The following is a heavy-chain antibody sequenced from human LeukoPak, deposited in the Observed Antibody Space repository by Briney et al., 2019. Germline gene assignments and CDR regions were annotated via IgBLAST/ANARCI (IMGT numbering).Heavy chain of an antibody. CDR2: ISYSGSA. Sequence: PSETLSLTCTVSGGSLSNYYWTWIRQPPGKGLEWIGYISYSGSANYNPSLKSRLTISVDTSKNQFSLKLSSVTAADTAVYYCARESRPYCSSTSCYVRYYYYYMDVWGKGTTVTISS. J-gene: IGHJ6*03. V-gene: IGHV4-59*12. D-gene: IGHD2-2*01. CDR1: GGSLSNYY. CDR3: ARESRPYCSSTSCYVRYYYYYMDV.